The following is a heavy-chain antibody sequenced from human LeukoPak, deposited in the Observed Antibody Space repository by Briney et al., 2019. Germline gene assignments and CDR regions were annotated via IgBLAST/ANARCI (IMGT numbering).Heavy chain of an antibody. CDR1: GGTFSSYA. Sequence: ASVKVSCKASGGTFSSYAISWVRQAPGQGLEWMGGIIPIFGTANYAQKFQGRVTITADESTSTAYMELSSLRSEDTAVYYCARVFGYCSSTSCYIHYYGMDVWGQGTTDTVSS. CDR2: IIPIFGTA. V-gene: IGHV1-69*13. J-gene: IGHJ6*02. D-gene: IGHD2-2*02. CDR3: ARVFGYCSSTSCYIHYYGMDV.